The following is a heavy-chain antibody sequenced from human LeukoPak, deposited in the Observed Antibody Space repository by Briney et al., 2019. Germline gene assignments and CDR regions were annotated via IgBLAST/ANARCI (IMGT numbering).Heavy chain of an antibody. D-gene: IGHD3-9*01. CDR1: GFTFDDYA. J-gene: IGHJ4*02. V-gene: IGHV3-9*01. Sequence: PGRSLRLSCAASGFTFDDYAMHWVRQAPGKGLEWVSGISWNSGSIGYADSVKGRFTISRDNSKNTLYLQMNSLRAEDTAVYYCAKAEKYYDILTGFDYWGQGTLVTVSS. CDR3: AKAEKYYDILTGFDY. CDR2: ISWNSGSI.